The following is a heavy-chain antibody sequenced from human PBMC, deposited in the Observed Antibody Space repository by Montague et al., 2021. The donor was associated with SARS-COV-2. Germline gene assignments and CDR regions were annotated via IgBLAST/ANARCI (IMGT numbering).Heavy chain of an antibody. Sequence: TLSLTCTVSGGSISNGDYFWNWIRQLPGKGLEWIGYIYNSGATYHNPSLKSRVAISVDTSKNHFSLNLNSLTAADTAIYYCASASCGGDCYVFDIWGRGTMVTVSS. CDR1: GGSISNGDYF. J-gene: IGHJ3*02. V-gene: IGHV4-31*03. CDR2: IYNSGAT. D-gene: IGHD2-21*02. CDR3: ASASCGGDCYVFDI.